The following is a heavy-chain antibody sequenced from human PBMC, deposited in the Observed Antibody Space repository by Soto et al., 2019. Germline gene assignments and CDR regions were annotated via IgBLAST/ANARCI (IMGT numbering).Heavy chain of an antibody. Sequence: EVQLVESGGGLVQPGGSLRLSCAASGFTFSSYSMNWVRQAPGKGLEWVSYISSSSSTIYYADSVKGRFTISRDNAKNSLYLQMNSLRAQDTAVYYCARDRVVTAMEYYYYYMDVWGKGTTVTISS. J-gene: IGHJ6*03. D-gene: IGHD5-18*01. CDR1: GFTFSSYS. CDR2: ISSSSSTI. V-gene: IGHV3-48*01. CDR3: ARDRVVTAMEYYYYYMDV.